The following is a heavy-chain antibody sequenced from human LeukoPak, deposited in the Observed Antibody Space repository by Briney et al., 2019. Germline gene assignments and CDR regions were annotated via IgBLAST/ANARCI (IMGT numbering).Heavy chain of an antibody. Sequence: ASVKVSCKASGYTFTGYYIHWVRQAPGQGLEWMGVNNPSGGRTTYAQKFQGRVTMTRDTSTSTVYMELSSLRSDDTAVYYCSRELGGSYFDDWGQGTLVTVSS. V-gene: IGHV1-46*01. CDR2: NNPSGGRT. CDR3: SRELGGSYFDD. J-gene: IGHJ4*02. D-gene: IGHD1-26*01. CDR1: GYTFTGYY.